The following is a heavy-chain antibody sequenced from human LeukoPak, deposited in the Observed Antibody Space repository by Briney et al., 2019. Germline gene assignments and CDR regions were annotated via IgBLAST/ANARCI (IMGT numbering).Heavy chain of an antibody. CDR3: ARVGLSEYQLLYYYGMDV. Sequence: PGRSLRLSCAASGFTFSSYAMHWVRQAPGKGLGWVAVISYDGSNKYYADSVKGRFTISRDNSKNTLYLQMNSLRAEDTAVYYCARVGLSEYQLLYYYGMDVWGQGTTVTVSS. CDR1: GFTFSSYA. CDR2: ISYDGSNK. V-gene: IGHV3-30-3*01. J-gene: IGHJ6*02. D-gene: IGHD2-2*01.